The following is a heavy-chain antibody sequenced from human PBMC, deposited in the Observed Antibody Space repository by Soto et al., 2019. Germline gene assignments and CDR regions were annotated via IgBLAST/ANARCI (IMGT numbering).Heavy chain of an antibody. CDR1: GFTVNGKKY. CDR3: ATWLLREHAFDI. J-gene: IGHJ3*02. D-gene: IGHD2-15*01. V-gene: IGHV3-53*01. CDR2: LYIADGT. Sequence: GGSLRLSCAASGFTVNGKKYVTWVRQAPGKGLEWVSALYIADGTFYADSVKGRFTVSIDSSKNTVYLQMNNLSPEDTAVYYCATWLLREHAFDIWGLGTMVTVSS.